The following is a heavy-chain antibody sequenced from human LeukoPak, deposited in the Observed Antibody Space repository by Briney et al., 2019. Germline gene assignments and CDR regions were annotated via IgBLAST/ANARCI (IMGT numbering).Heavy chain of an antibody. V-gene: IGHV3-23*01. D-gene: IGHD6-13*01. J-gene: IGHJ4*02. CDR2: ISESGGRT. CDR3: DAADF. CDR1: GFSFASFA. Sequence: GGSLRLSCAASGFSFASFAMGWGRQPPGKGLEWVSTISESGGRTHYSDSVQGRFTISRDNSTNTLYLQINNLRAEDTAIYYCDAADFWGQRTMVTVSS.